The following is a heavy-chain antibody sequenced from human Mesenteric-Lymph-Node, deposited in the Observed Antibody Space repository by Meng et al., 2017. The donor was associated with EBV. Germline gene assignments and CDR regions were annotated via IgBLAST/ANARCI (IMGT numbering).Heavy chain of an antibody. Sequence: EVQLVESGGGLVKPRGSLIVSCAATGFTFSKYSMNWVRQAPGKELEWVSYISSSGNYIYYADSVQGRFTISRDNAKNSLYLQMNSLRDEDTAIYYCAGAYAEFVDCWGQGTLVTVSS. V-gene: IGHV3-21*01. J-gene: IGHJ4*02. D-gene: IGHD4-17*01. CDR2: ISSSGNYI. CDR1: GFTFSKYS. CDR3: AGAYAEFVDC.